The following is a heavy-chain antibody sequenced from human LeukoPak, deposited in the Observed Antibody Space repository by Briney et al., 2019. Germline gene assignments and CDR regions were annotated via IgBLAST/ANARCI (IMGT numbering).Heavy chain of an antibody. CDR2: IKQDGSEK. J-gene: IGHJ1*01. V-gene: IGHV3-7*01. D-gene: IGHD6-19*01. CDR1: GFTFSSYW. CDR3: ARVPLYSSGWYSYFQH. Sequence: GGSLRLSCAASGFTFSSYWTSWVRQAPGKGLEWVANIKQDGSEKNYVDSVKGRFTISRDNAKNSLYLQMNSLRAEDTAVYYCARVPLYSSGWYSYFQHWGQGTLVTVSS.